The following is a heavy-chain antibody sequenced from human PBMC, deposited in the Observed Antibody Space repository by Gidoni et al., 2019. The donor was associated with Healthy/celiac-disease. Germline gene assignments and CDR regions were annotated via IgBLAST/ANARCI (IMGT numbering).Heavy chain of an antibody. V-gene: IGHV3-48*03. CDR1: GFTFSSYE. CDR2: ISSSGSTI. CDR3: ARGSGGGNLDY. J-gene: IGHJ4*02. Sequence: EVQLVEAGGGFVQHGGSLRLSCTASGFTFSSYEMNWVRQAPGKGLEWVSYISSSGSTIYYADSVKGRFTISRDNAKNSLYLQMNSLRAEDTAVYYCARGSGGGNLDYWGQGTLVTVSS. D-gene: IGHD2-15*01.